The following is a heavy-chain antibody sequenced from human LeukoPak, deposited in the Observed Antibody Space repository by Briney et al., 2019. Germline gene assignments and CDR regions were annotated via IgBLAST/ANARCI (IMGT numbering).Heavy chain of an antibody. CDR1: ADSITSGY. CDR2: IYGIENT. V-gene: IGHV4-59*08. CDR3: AGRGQRYFRD. J-gene: IGHJ1*01. Sequence: SETLSLTCNITADSITSGYWSWIRQSPGKGLEWIGYIYGIENTDYNPSPKSRVTLSLDTSKNQLSLKLTAVSAADTAVYYCAGRGQRYFRDWGQGTLVTVSS.